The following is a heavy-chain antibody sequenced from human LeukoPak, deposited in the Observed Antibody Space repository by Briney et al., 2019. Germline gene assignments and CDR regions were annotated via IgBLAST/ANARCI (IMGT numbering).Heavy chain of an antibody. D-gene: IGHD4-17*01. Sequence: GGSLRLSCAASGFTFTSYAVSWVRQAPGKGLEWVSGISGSGGSTYYADSVKGRFTISRDNSKNTLYLQMNSLRAEDTAVYYCAKDLRTTVTTDDAFDIWGQGTMVTVSS. CDR3: AKDLRTTVTTDDAFDI. J-gene: IGHJ3*02. CDR1: GFTFTSYA. V-gene: IGHV3-23*01. CDR2: ISGSGGST.